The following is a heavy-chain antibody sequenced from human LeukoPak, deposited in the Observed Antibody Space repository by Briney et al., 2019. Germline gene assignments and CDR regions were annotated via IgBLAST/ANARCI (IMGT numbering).Heavy chain of an antibody. J-gene: IGHJ4*02. Sequence: GGSLRLSCAASGITFSSYTMIWVRQAPGKGLEWVSSISSSSSYIYYAGSVKGRFAISRDNAKNSLYLQMNSLRVEDTAVYYCARAHSGSGWSVDYWGQGTLGTVSS. V-gene: IGHV3-21*01. CDR2: ISSSSSYI. D-gene: IGHD6-19*01. CDR3: ARAHSGSGWSVDY. CDR1: GITFSSYT.